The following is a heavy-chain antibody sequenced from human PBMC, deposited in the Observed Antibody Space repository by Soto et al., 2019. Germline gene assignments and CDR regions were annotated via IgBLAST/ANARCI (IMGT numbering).Heavy chain of an antibody. CDR1: GYTLTELS. Sequence: ASVKVSCKVSGYTLTELSMHWVRQAPGKGLEWMGGFDPEDGETIYAQKFQGRVTMTEDTSTDTAYMELSSLRSEDTAVYYCATDSPFGVVIRIPGAFDIWGQGTMVTVSS. D-gene: IGHD3-3*01. CDR3: ATDSPFGVVIRIPGAFDI. CDR2: FDPEDGET. V-gene: IGHV1-24*01. J-gene: IGHJ3*02.